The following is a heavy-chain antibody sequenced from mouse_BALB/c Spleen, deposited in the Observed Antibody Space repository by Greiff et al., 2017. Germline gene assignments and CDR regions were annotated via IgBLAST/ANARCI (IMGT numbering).Heavy chain of an antibody. CDR3: ARTRYDSWFAY. CDR2: ISSGSSTI. J-gene: IGHJ3*01. D-gene: IGHD2-14*01. V-gene: IGHV5-17*02. Sequence: DVMLVESGGGLVQPGGSRKLSCAASGFTFSSFGMHWVRQAPEKGLEWVAYISSGSSTIYYADTVKGRFTISRDNPKNTLFLQMTSLRSEDTAMYYCARTRYDSWFAYWGQGTLVTVSA. CDR1: GFTFSSFG.